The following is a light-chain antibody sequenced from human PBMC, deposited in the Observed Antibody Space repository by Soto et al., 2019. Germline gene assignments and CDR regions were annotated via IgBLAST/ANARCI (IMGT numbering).Light chain of an antibody. CDR1: QGISSG. Sequence: DIQMTQSPSSVSASVGDRVTITCRASQGISSGLAWYQHKPGKAPKLLIYAASSLQSGVPSRFSGSGSGTDFTLTISSLQPTDFATYYCQQDNTFPCTFGQGTMVEIK. J-gene: IGKJ1*01. V-gene: IGKV1-12*01. CDR2: AAS. CDR3: QQDNTFPCT.